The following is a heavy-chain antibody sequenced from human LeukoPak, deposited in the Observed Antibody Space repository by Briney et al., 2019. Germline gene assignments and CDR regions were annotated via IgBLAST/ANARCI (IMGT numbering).Heavy chain of an antibody. D-gene: IGHD1-26*01. J-gene: IGHJ4*02. CDR1: GYTFTSYD. CDR3: ARAYSGSYGLDY. CDR2: MNPNSGNT. Sequence: ASVKVSCKASGYTFTSYDINWVRQATGQGLEWMGWMNPNSGNTGYAQKFQGRVTITRNTSISTAYMELSSLRSEDTAVYYCARAYSGSYGLDYWGQGTLVTVSS. V-gene: IGHV1-8*03.